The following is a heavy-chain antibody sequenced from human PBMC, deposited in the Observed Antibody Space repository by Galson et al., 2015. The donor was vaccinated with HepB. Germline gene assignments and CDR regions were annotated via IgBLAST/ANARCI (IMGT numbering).Heavy chain of an antibody. V-gene: IGHV3-23*01. J-gene: IGHJ4*02. CDR1: GFTFSSYA. CDR2: ISGSGGST. Sequence: SLRLSCAASGFTFSSYAMSWVRQAPGKGLEWVSAISGSGGSTYYADSVKGRFTISRDNSKNTLYLQMNSLRAEDTAVYYCAKFNSGSYSLYYFDYWGQGTLVTVSS. D-gene: IGHD1-26*01. CDR3: AKFNSGSYSLYYFDY.